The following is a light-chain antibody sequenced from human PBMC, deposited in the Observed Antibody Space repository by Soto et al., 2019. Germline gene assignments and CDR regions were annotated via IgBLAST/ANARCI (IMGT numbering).Light chain of an antibody. CDR2: EVS. Sequence: QSVLTQPPSASGSPGQSVTISCTGTSSDVGGYNYVSWYQQHPGKAPKLMIYEVSKRPSGVPDRFSGSKSGNTASLTVSGLQAEEEADYYCSSYAGSNNSLYVFGTGTKVTVL. CDR1: SSDVGGYNY. J-gene: IGLJ1*01. CDR3: SSYAGSNNSLYV. V-gene: IGLV2-8*01.